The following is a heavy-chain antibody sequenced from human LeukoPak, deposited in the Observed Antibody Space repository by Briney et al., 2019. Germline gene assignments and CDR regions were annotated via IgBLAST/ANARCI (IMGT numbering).Heavy chain of an antibody. Sequence: PGRSLRLSCRASRFSFSDYDMHWVRQAPGKGLEWVAVISSDGSRKHYGDSVKGRFTISRDNSESTLFLQMNSLRTDDTSVYYCARDLNYKIDYWGQGTLVTVSS. CDR2: ISSDGSRK. CDR3: ARDLNYKIDY. D-gene: IGHD5-24*01. V-gene: IGHV3-30*03. CDR1: RFSFSDYD. J-gene: IGHJ4*02.